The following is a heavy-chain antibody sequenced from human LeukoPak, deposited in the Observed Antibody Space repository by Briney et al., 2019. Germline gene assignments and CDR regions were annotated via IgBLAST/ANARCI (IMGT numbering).Heavy chain of an antibody. Sequence: GGSLRLSCAASGFMFSSYAMTWVRQAPGKGLEWVSVIYSGGSTYYTDSVKGRFTISRDNSKNTLYLQMNSLRTEDTAVYYCARDRSGSYDYWGQGTLVTVSS. CDR1: GFMFSSYA. CDR3: ARDRSGSYDY. CDR2: IYSGGST. V-gene: IGHV3-66*01. D-gene: IGHD1-26*01. J-gene: IGHJ4*02.